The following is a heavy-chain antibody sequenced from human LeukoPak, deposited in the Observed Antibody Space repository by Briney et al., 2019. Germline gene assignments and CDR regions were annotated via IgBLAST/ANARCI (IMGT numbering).Heavy chain of an antibody. D-gene: IGHD2-15*01. V-gene: IGHV4-39*02. Sequence: SETLSLTCTVSGGSISSSSYYWGWIRQPPGKGLEWIGSIYYTGITNYNPSLKSRVTISVDTSKNRFSLKLSSVTAADTAVYYCATIESRDNYWGQGTQVTVSS. CDR1: GGSISSSSYY. J-gene: IGHJ4*02. CDR2: IYYTGIT. CDR3: ATIESRDNY.